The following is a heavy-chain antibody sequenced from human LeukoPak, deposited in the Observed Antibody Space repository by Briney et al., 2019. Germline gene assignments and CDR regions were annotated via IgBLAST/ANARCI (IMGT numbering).Heavy chain of an antibody. D-gene: IGHD3-10*01. Sequence: ASVKVSCKASGYSFSTYGISWVRQAPGQGLEWMGWISAYNGNTNYARRLQGRVTMTTDTSTSTAYLELRSLTSDDTAVYYCARVFYYGSGTYYTFWGQGTLVTVSS. V-gene: IGHV1-18*01. CDR2: ISAYNGNT. CDR1: GYSFSTYG. J-gene: IGHJ4*02. CDR3: ARVFYYGSGTYYTF.